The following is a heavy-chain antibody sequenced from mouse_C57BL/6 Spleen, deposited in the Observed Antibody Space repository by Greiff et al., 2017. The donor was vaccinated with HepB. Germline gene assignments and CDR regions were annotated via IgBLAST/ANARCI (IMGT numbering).Heavy chain of an antibody. Sequence: EVQLQQSGAELVRPGASVKLSCTASGFNIKDYYMHWVKQRPEQGLEWIGRIDPEDGDTEYAPKFQGKATMTADTSSNTAYLQLSSLTSEDTAVYYCTVYDYDGGFAYWGQGTLVTVSA. CDR1: GFNIKDYY. CDR2: IDPEDGDT. CDR3: TVYDYDGGFAY. D-gene: IGHD2-4*01. J-gene: IGHJ3*01. V-gene: IGHV14-1*01.